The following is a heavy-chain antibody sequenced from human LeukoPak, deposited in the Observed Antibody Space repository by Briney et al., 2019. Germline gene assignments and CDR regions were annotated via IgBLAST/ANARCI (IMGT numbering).Heavy chain of an antibody. CDR3: ARHWYGGNFLFDY. J-gene: IGHJ4*02. CDR2: IYYTGTT. Sequence: SETLSLTCTVSGGSINSYYWTWIRQPPGKGLEWIGSIYYTGTTSYNSSLKSRVTISIDTSKSQFSLNLNSVTAADTAVYYCARHWYGGNFLFDYWGQGTLITVSS. V-gene: IGHV4-59*08. CDR1: GGSINSYY. D-gene: IGHD4-23*01.